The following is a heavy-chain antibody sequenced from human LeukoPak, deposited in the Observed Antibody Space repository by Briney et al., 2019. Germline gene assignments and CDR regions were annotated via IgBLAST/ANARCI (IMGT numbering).Heavy chain of an antibody. CDR3: ARSPDYYDSSGLVDAFDI. V-gene: IGHV4-61*02. Sequence: SETLSLTCTVSGGSISSGSYYWSWIRQPAGKGLEWIGRIYTSGSTNYNPSLKSRVTISVDTSKNQFSLKLSSVTAADTAVYYCARSPDYYDSSGLVDAFDIWGQGTMVTVSS. D-gene: IGHD3-22*01. CDR1: GGSISSGSYY. CDR2: IYTSGST. J-gene: IGHJ3*02.